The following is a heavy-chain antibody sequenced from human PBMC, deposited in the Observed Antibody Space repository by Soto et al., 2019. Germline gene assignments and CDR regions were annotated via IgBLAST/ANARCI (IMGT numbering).Heavy chain of an antibody. CDR2: ISYDESNK. Sequence: SLRLSCAGSGFFFGREAMHWVRQSPGKGLEWVAAISYDESNKAYAESVRGRFTISRDNSKNTLYLQILSLRAEDSAVYYCARDYSSGWCIDSWGQGTLVTVS. D-gene: IGHD6-19*01. CDR3: ARDYSSGWCIDS. J-gene: IGHJ4*02. CDR1: GFFFGREA. V-gene: IGHV3-30-3*01.